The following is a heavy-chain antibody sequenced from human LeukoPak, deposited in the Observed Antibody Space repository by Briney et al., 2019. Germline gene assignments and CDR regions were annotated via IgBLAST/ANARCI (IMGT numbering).Heavy chain of an antibody. CDR1: GGTFSSYA. CDR2: IIPNFGTA. CDR3: ARGDFWSGNYPPFDY. J-gene: IGHJ4*02. V-gene: IGHV1-69*13. D-gene: IGHD3-3*01. Sequence: SVKVSCKASGGTFSSYAISWVRQAPGQGLEWMGGIIPNFGTANYAQKFQGRVTITADESTSTAYMELSSLRSEDTAVYYCARGDFWSGNYPPFDYWGQGTLVTVSS.